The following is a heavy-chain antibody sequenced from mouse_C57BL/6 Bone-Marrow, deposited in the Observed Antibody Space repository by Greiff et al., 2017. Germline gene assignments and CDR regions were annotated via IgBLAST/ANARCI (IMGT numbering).Heavy chain of an antibody. CDR2: IDPSDSET. Sequence: VKLVESGAELVRPGASVKLSCTASGFNIKDDYMHWVKQRPIQGLEWIGNIDPSDSETHYNQKFKDKATLTVDKSSSTAYMQLSSLTSEDSAVYYCARREYYYGSSPFAYWGQGTLVTVSA. CDR3: ARREYYYGSSPFAY. D-gene: IGHD1-1*01. V-gene: IGHV1-52*01. J-gene: IGHJ3*01. CDR1: GFNIKDDY.